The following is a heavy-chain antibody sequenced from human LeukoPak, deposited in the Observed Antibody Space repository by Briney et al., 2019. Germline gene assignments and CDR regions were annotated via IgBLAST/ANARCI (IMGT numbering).Heavy chain of an antibody. CDR2: IISSSKYI. J-gene: IGHJ6*02. V-gene: IGHV3-21*01. CDR3: ARAPFSYDFWSGYYGGYYYYGMDV. Sequence: GVSVTLLCAPSVFPYCSYSMHWPRDSPGEGREWVSSIISSSKYIYYAESVMGRFTISRDNAKNSLYLQMNSLRAEDTAVYYCARAPFSYDFWSGYYGGYYYYGMDVWGQGTTVTVSS. D-gene: IGHD3-3*01. CDR1: VFPYCSYS.